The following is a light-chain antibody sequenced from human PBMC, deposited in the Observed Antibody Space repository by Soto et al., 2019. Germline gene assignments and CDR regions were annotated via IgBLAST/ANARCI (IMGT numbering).Light chain of an antibody. CDR1: ISNIAINS. CDR2: SSK. J-gene: IGLJ2*01. Sequence: QSVLTQPPSASGTPGRRLTISCSGSISNIAINSVSWYQKVPGTAPKLLIHSSKQRPSGVPDRFSGSKSGSSASLAISELQSEDEGDYYCASWDDSLNGPVFGGGTKSPS. V-gene: IGLV1-44*01. CDR3: ASWDDSLNGPV.